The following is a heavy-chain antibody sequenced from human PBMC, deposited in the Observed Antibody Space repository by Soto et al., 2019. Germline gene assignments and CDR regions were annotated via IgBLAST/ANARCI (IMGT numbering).Heavy chain of an antibody. CDR2: MNPNSGST. V-gene: IGHV1-8*01. CDR1: RYTFTSYD. CDR3: ARARLDAFDL. J-gene: IGHJ3*01. D-gene: IGHD5-12*01. Sequence: GASVKVSCKSSRYTFTSYDINLGRQATGQGLECMGCMNPNSGSTCYAQKFQGRVTMTRNSSRSTAYMELSSMRSEATDVYYCARARLDAFDLWGQGTMVTVSS.